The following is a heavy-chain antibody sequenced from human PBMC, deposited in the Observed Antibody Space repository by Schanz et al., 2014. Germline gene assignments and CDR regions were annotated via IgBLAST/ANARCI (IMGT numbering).Heavy chain of an antibody. CDR3: ARGLIAAAGGAFDY. D-gene: IGHD6-13*01. J-gene: IGHJ4*02. Sequence: VQLVESGGGVVQPGRSLRLSCVASGFTFSSYDVFWVRQAPGKGLEWVAFVPFDGSQKFYADSVKGRFTISRDNSKNTLYLQMNSLRAGDAAVYYCARGLIAAAGGAFDYWGQGTLVAVSA. CDR2: VPFDGSQK. CDR1: GFTFSSYD. V-gene: IGHV3-30*19.